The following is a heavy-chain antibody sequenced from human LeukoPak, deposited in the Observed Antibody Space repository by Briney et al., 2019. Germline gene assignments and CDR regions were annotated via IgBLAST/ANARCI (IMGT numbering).Heavy chain of an antibody. V-gene: IGHV4-61*01. CDR2: IYYSGTT. J-gene: IGHJ4*02. CDR3: ATFTYYDFWSGYPAEDY. CDR1: GGSVSSGSYY. Sequence: SETLSLTCTVSGGSVSSGSYYWTWIRQPPGKGLEWIGYIYYSGTTNYNPSLKSRVTISVDTSKNQFSLKLSSVTAADTAVYYCATFTYYDFWSGYPAEDYWGQGTLVTVSS. D-gene: IGHD3-3*01.